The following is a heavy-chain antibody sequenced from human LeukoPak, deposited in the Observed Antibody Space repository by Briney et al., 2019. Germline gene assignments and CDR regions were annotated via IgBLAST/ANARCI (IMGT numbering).Heavy chain of an antibody. CDR3: AKVAAFSRSWYGWYFDL. CDR2: ISWNSGSI. CDR1: GFTFDDYA. Sequence: GGSLRLSCAASGFTFDDYAMHWVRQAPGKGLEWVSGISWNSGSIGYADSVKGRFTISRDNAKNSLYLQMNSLRAEDTALYYCAKVAAFSRSWYGWYFDLWGRGTLVTVSS. V-gene: IGHV3-9*01. D-gene: IGHD6-13*01. J-gene: IGHJ2*01.